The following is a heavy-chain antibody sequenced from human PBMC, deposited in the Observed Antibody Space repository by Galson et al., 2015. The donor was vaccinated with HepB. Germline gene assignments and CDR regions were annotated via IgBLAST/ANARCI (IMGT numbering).Heavy chain of an antibody. D-gene: IGHD3-16*02. Sequence: LRLSCAASGFTFSSYWMHWVRQTPGKGLVWVSHINTDGSTTGYADSVRGRFTISRDNAKNTLYVQMNSLTAEDTAVYYCARSLGQVTYWGLGTLVTVSS. J-gene: IGHJ4*02. CDR1: GFTFSSYW. CDR2: INTDGSTT. V-gene: IGHV3-74*01. CDR3: ARSLGQVTY.